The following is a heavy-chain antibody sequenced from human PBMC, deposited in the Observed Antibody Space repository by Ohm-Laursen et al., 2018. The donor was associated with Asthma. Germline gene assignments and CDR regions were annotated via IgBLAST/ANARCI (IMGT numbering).Heavy chain of an antibody. CDR1: NGSVRGHY. CDR2: MSSNGGA. D-gene: IGHD3-9*01. Sequence: GTLSLTCTVFNGSVRGHYWTWVRQPPGRELEWIAYMSSNGGANYSPSLRSRVTLSTDTSTNQVSLRLSSVPAADTAVYFCARLDWAQSMFDAWGQGSLVTVSS. J-gene: IGHJ5*02. V-gene: IGHV4-59*02. CDR3: ARLDWAQSMFDA.